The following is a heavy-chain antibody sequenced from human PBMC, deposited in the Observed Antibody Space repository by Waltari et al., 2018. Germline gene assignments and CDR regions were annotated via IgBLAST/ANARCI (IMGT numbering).Heavy chain of an antibody. CDR1: GGTFSSYA. Sequence: QVQLVQSGAEVKKPGSSVKVSCKASGGTFSSYAISWVRQAPGQGLEWMGGIIPIFGTANYAQKFQGRVTITTDESTSTAYMELSSLRSEDTAVYYCAKELMVRGVIIPVYFDYWGQGTLVTVSS. CDR3: AKELMVRGVIIPVYFDY. CDR2: IIPIFGTA. V-gene: IGHV1-69*05. J-gene: IGHJ4*02. D-gene: IGHD3-10*01.